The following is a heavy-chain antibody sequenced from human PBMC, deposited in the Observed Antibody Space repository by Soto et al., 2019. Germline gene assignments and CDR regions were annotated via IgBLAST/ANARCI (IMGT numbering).Heavy chain of an antibody. CDR2: INHSGST. CDR3: AREEVPQWFTRGYYGMDV. J-gene: IGHJ6*02. CDR1: GGSFRDYY. D-gene: IGHD2-8*01. Sequence: LSLPCAVYGGSFRDYYWTWIRQPPGKGREWIGDINHSGSTNYNSSLKSRVTISVDTSNKQLSLKLRSVTAADTAVYYCAREEVPQWFTRGYYGMDVWGQGTTVTVSS. V-gene: IGHV4-34*01.